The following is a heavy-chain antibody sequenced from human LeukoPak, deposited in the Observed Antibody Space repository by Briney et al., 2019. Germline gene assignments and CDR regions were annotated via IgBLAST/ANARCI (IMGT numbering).Heavy chain of an antibody. CDR2: ISGSGGST. CDR1: GFTVSSYA. Sequence: AGSLRLTCAASGFTVSSYALGWCRQGPGKGWKWCSEISGSGGSTYYADSVKGRFTMSRDNTKNTLYLQLTSLRVVDKAVYYWAKMTRVTTEGPKPFNFGGRGPLVPVLS. V-gene: IGHV3-23*01. CDR3: AKMTRVTTEGPKPFNF. D-gene: IGHD4-17*01. J-gene: IGHJ2*01.